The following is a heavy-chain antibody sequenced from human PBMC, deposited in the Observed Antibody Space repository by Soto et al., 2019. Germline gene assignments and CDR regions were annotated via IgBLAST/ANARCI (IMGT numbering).Heavy chain of an antibody. CDR1: GFTVSSNY. CDR2: IYSGGST. D-gene: IGHD2-15*01. V-gene: IGHV3-66*01. J-gene: IGHJ4*02. Sequence: PGGSLRLSCAASGFTVSSNYMSWVRQAPGKGLEWVSVIYSGGSTYYADSVKGGFIISRDDSKNTLFLQMNSLRAEDTAVYYCATAKLLLPWLFDYWGQGTLVTVYS. CDR3: ATAKLLLPWLFDY.